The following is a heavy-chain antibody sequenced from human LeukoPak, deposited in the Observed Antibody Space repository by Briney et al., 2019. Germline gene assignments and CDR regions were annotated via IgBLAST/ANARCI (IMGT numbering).Heavy chain of an antibody. Sequence: SETLSLTCTVSGGSISSYYWSWIRQPAGQGLEWIGRIYTSGSTNYNPSLKSRVTMSVDTSKNQFSLKLSSVTAADTAVYYCARDVDSSGWYWYHWFDPWGQGTLVTVSS. J-gene: IGHJ5*02. V-gene: IGHV4-4*07. CDR1: GGSISSYY. D-gene: IGHD6-19*01. CDR2: IYTSGST. CDR3: ARDVDSSGWYWYHWFDP.